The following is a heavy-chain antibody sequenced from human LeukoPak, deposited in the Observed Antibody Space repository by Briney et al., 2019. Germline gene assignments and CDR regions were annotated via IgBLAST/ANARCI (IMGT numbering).Heavy chain of an antibody. CDR3: ARHLYELDY. Sequence: SETLSLTCTVSGGSISSSNSYWGWIRQPPGKGLEWIGSIYYSGSTYYNPSLKSRVTISVDTSKNQFSLKLSSVTAADTAVYYCARHLYELDYWGQGTLVTVSS. V-gene: IGHV4-39*01. J-gene: IGHJ4*02. CDR1: GGSISSSNSY. D-gene: IGHD3-3*01. CDR2: IYYSGST.